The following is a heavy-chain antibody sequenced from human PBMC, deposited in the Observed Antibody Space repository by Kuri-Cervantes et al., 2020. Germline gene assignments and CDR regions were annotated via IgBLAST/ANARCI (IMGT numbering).Heavy chain of an antibody. CDR1: GGSISSSSYY. D-gene: IGHD3-10*01. J-gene: IGHJ6*02. CDR3: ARPGGWFELYGMDV. CDR2: IYYSGST. V-gene: IGHV4-39*01. Sequence: SETLSLTCTVSGGSISSSSYYWGWIRQPPGKGLEWIGSIYYSGSTYYNPSLKSRVTISVDTSKNQFPLKLSSVTAADTAVYYCARPGGWFELYGMDVWGQGTTVTVSS.